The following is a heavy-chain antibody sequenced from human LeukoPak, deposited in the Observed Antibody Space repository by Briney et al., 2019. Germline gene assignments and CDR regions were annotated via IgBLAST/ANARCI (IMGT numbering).Heavy chain of an antibody. D-gene: IGHD2-2*01. CDR2: IYYSGST. Sequence: SETLSLTCTVSGGSISSYYWGWLRQPPGKGLEWIGYIYYSGSTNYNPSLKRRVTISVDTSKNQFSLKLNSVTAADTAVYYCARYQHPAFFEYWGQGALVTVSS. V-gene: IGHV4-59*08. CDR3: ARYQHPAFFEY. CDR1: GGSISSYY. J-gene: IGHJ4*02.